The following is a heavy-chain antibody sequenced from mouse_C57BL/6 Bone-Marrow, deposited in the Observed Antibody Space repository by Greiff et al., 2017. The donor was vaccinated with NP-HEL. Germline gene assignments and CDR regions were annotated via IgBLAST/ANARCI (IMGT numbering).Heavy chain of an antibody. V-gene: IGHV1-82*01. CDR1: GYTFSTSW. Sequence: QVQLKQSGPELVKPGASVKISCKASGYTFSTSWMNWMKQRPGKGLEWIGRIYPGDGDTHYSGNFEGKASLTADTASNSAYMQLSSLTSEDSAVYFCARGESWGAFFDYWGQGTTLTVSS. CDR3: ARGESWGAFFDY. J-gene: IGHJ2*01. CDR2: IYPGDGDT. D-gene: IGHD6-1*01.